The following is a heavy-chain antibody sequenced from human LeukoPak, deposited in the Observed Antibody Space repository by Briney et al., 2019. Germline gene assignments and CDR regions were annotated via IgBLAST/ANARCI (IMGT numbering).Heavy chain of an antibody. J-gene: IGHJ4*02. CDR3: TRDHCRGDNCPSFDY. D-gene: IGHD2-15*01. V-gene: IGHV1-18*04. Sequence: ASVKVSCKPSGYTFTSFGISWVRQAPGQGLEWMGWIGAYNGDTNYAQKFQGRVTMTADTSTSTAYMDLRSLRSDDTAVYYCTRDHCRGDNCPSFDYWGQGTLVTVSS. CDR2: IGAYNGDT. CDR1: GYTFTSFG.